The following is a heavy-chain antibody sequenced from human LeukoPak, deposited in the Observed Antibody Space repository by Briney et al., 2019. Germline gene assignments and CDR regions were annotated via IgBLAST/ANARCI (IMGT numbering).Heavy chain of an antibody. CDR1: GGSISSSY. D-gene: IGHD2-2*03. V-gene: IGHV4-59*01. CDR3: ARELDIVVVPAAIPDY. J-gene: IGHJ4*02. Sequence: PSQTLSLTCTVSGGSISSSYWSWIRQPPGKGLEWVGYIYYSGSTSYNPSLKSRVTISVDTSKNQFSLNLNSVTAADTAVYYCARELDIVVVPAAIPDYWGQGTLVTVSS. CDR2: IYYSGST.